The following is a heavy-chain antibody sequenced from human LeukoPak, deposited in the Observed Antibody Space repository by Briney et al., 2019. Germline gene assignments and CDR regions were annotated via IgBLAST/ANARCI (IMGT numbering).Heavy chain of an antibody. Sequence: GGSLRLSCAAFGFTFKNYAVSWVRQAPGKGLEWVAAVRDGGDITYHADSVKGRFTISRDNSKNTLYLQMNSLRAEDTAVYYCARDSISGYYYDSSGYYQDAFDIWGQGTMVTVSS. J-gene: IGHJ3*02. D-gene: IGHD3-22*01. CDR3: ARDSISGYYYDSSGYYQDAFDI. V-gene: IGHV3-23*01. CDR1: GFTFKNYA. CDR2: VRDGGDIT.